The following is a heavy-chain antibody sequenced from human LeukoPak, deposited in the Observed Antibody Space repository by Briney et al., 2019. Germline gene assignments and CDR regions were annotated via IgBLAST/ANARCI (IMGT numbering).Heavy chain of an antibody. J-gene: IGHJ5*02. V-gene: IGHV4-59*01. Sequence: PSETLSLTCTVSSGSISSFYWSWVRQPPGKGLEYIGYIYNSGNTNYSPSLKSRVTISVVTSKNQFPLKLSSVTAADTAVYYCARGTQLWLPTNWFDPWGQGTLVTVSS. CDR1: SGSISSFY. D-gene: IGHD5-18*01. CDR2: IYNSGNT. CDR3: ARGTQLWLPTNWFDP.